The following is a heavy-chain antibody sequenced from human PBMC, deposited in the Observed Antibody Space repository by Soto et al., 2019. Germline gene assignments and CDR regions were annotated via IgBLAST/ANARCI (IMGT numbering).Heavy chain of an antibody. V-gene: IGHV4-39*01. Sequence: QLQLQESGPGLVKPSETLSLTCTVSGGSISSSSYYWGWIRQPPGKGLEWIGSIYYSGSTYYNPSLKSRVTISVDTSKTQFSLKLSSVTAADTAVYYCARALYDILTGYSSYYYMDVWGKGTTVTVSS. CDR2: IYYSGST. CDR3: ARALYDILTGYSSYYYMDV. CDR1: GGSISSSSYY. D-gene: IGHD3-9*01. J-gene: IGHJ6*03.